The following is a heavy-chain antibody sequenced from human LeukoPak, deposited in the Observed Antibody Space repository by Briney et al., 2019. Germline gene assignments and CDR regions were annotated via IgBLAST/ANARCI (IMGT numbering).Heavy chain of an antibody. V-gene: IGHV4-39*07. Sequence: SETLSLTCTVSGGSISSSSYYWGWIRQPPGKGLEWIGEINHSGSTNYNPSLKSRVTISVDTSKNQFSLKLSSVTAADTAVYYCARVPTARNPTPGTSRNSDKYYFDYWGQGTLVTVSS. J-gene: IGHJ4*02. D-gene: IGHD1-14*01. CDR2: INHSGST. CDR3: ARVPTARNPTPGTSRNSDKYYFDY. CDR1: GGSISSSSYY.